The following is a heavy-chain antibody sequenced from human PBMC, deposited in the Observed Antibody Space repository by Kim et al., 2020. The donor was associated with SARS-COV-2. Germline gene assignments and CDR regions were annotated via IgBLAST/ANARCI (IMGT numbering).Heavy chain of an antibody. CDR3: ARDSSGWYGIWFDP. Sequence: ASVKVSCKASGYTFTSYAMHWVRQAPGQRLEWMGWINAGNGNTKYSQKFQGRVTITRDTSASTAYMELSSLRSEDTAVYYCARDSSGWYGIWFDPWGQGTLVTVSS. D-gene: IGHD6-19*01. CDR2: INAGNGNT. V-gene: IGHV1-3*01. CDR1: GYTFTSYA. J-gene: IGHJ5*02.